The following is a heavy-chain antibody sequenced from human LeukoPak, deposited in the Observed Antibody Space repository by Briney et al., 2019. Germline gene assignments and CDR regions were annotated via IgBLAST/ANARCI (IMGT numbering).Heavy chain of an antibody. CDR3: ASSLDTAMGGLDC. V-gene: IGHV4-34*01. D-gene: IGHD5-18*01. CDR1: GGSFSGYY. Sequence: SETLSLTCAVYGGSFSGYYWSWIRQPPGKGLEWIGEINHSGSTNYNPSLKSRVTISVDTSKNQFSLKLSSVTAADTAVYYCASSLDTAMGGLDCWGQGTLVTVSS. J-gene: IGHJ4*02. CDR2: INHSGST.